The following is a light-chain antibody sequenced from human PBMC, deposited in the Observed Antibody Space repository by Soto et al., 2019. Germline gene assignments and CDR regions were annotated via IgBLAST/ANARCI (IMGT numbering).Light chain of an antibody. J-gene: IGKJ5*01. CDR3: QQFNAYPIT. Sequence: AIQVAQSPSSLSASVGDRVTITCRASQDIRGALAWYQQKPGKATRLLIFDVSTLETGVPSRFSGGGSGTDFTLTISSLQPEDFGTYYFQQFNAYPITFGHGTRLEIK. CDR2: DVS. CDR1: QDIRGA. V-gene: IGKV1-13*02.